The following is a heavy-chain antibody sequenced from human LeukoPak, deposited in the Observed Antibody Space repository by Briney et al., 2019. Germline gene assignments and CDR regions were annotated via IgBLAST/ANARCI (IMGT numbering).Heavy chain of an antibody. CDR2: IYYSGST. CDR3: ARSKRFLEWLLWDY. V-gene: IGHV4-59*01. D-gene: IGHD3-3*01. CDR1: GGSISGYY. J-gene: IGHJ4*02. Sequence: PSETLSLTCTVSGGSISGYYWSWIRQPPGKGLEWIGYIYYSGSTNYNPSLKSRVTISVDTSKNQFSLKLSSVTAADTAVYYCARSKRFLEWLLWDYWGQGTLVTVSS.